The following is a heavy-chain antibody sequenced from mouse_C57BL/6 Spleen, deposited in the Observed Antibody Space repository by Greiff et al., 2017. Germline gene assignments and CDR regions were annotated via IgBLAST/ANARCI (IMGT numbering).Heavy chain of an antibody. D-gene: IGHD2-2*01. CDR1: GYTFTSYW. V-gene: IGHV1-55*01. J-gene: IGHJ4*01. Sequence: QVQLQQPGAELVKPGASVKMSCKASGYTFTSYWITWVKQRPGQGLEWIGDIYPGSGSTNYNEKFKSKATLTVDTSSSTAYMQLSSLTSEDSAVYYCARGDYYGYDGYAMDYWGQGTSVTVSS. CDR2: IYPGSGST. CDR3: ARGDYYGYDGYAMDY.